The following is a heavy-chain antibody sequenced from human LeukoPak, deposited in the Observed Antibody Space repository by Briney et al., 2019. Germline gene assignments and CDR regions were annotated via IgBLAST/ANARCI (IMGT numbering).Heavy chain of an antibody. CDR3: ASDRVLLWFGELNY. J-gene: IGHJ4*02. D-gene: IGHD3-10*01. CDR1: GFTFTNYG. Sequence: GGSLRLSCAASGFTFTNYGMHWVRQAPGKGLEWVAVISYDGSNKYYADSVKGRFTISRDNSKNTLYLQMNSLRAEDTAVYYCASDRVLLWFGELNYWGQGTLVTVSS. V-gene: IGHV3-30*03. CDR2: ISYDGSNK.